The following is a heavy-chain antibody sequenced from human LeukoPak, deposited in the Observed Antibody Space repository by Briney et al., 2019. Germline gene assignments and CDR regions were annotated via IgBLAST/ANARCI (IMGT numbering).Heavy chain of an antibody. Sequence: PSGSLRLSCAASAFTVTSNYMTCVRHAPGKDLQHVSGIYRGGSTYYADSVKHRFTISRDDSKNTLYLQMNSLRAEDPAVYYCARGPNNAFWSGYHDYWGQGTLVTVSS. D-gene: IGHD3-3*01. CDR2: IYRGGST. CDR3: ARGPNNAFWSGYHDY. V-gene: IGHV3-66*01. CDR1: AFTVTSNY. J-gene: IGHJ4*02.